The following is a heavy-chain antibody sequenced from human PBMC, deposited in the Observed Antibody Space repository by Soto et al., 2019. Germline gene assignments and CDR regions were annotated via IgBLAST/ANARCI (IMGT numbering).Heavy chain of an antibody. J-gene: IGHJ4*02. CDR1: GFTFSSYA. CDR3: AKPHYYYDSSGYYFDY. Sequence: PGGSLRLSCAASGFTFSSYAMSWVRQAPGKGLEWVSAISGSGGSTYYADSVKGRFTISRDNSKNTLYLQMNSLRAEDTAVYYCAKPHYYYDSSGYYFDYWGQGTLVTVPQ. CDR2: ISGSGGST. V-gene: IGHV3-23*01. D-gene: IGHD3-22*01.